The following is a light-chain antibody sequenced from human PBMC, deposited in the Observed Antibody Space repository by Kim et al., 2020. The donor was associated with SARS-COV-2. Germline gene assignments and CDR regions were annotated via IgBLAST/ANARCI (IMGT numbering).Light chain of an antibody. Sequence: SYELTQPPSASVSPGQTASITCSGDKLGDKYACWYQQKPGQSPVLVIYQDSKRPSGIHERFSGSNSGNTAPLTISGTQAMYEADYYCQAWDSTWVFGGGT. V-gene: IGLV3-1*01. CDR1: KLGDKY. CDR2: QDS. CDR3: QAWDSTWV. J-gene: IGLJ3*02.